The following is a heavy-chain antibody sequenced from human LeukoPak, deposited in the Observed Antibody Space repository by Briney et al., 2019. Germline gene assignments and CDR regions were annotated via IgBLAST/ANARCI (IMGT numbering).Heavy chain of an antibody. CDR1: GYTFTSYD. D-gene: IGHD1-26*01. CDR2: MNPNSGNT. V-gene: IGHV1-8*01. J-gene: IGHJ6*02. Sequence: ASVKVSCKASGYTFTSYDINWVRQAAGQGLEWMGWMNPNSGNTGYAQKFQGRVTMTRNTSISTAYMELSSLRSEDTAVYYCARETGSYPVYYYYYGMDVWGQGTTVTVSS. CDR3: ARETGSYPVYYYYYGMDV.